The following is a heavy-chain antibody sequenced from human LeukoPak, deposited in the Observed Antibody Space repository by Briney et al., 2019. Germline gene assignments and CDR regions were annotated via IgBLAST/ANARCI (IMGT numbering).Heavy chain of an antibody. Sequence: GASVKVSCKASGYTFSSYGTSWVRQAPGQGLEWLGYISAYNGNTNYAQKVQGRITMTTDTSTSTAYMEMRSLRSDDTAVYYCARGEDSGGNLVDYWGQGTLVTVSS. D-gene: IGHD2-15*01. CDR1: GYTFSSYG. CDR3: ARGEDSGGNLVDY. J-gene: IGHJ4*02. CDR2: ISAYNGNT. V-gene: IGHV1-18*01.